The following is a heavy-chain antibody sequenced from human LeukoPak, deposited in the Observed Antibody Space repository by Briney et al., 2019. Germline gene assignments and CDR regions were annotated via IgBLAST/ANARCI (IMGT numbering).Heavy chain of an antibody. V-gene: IGHV1-2*02. CDR1: GYTFSDYY. CDR3: TRVSRSGWYILY. D-gene: IGHD6-19*01. J-gene: IGHJ4*02. Sequence: ASVKVSCKTSGYTFSDYYMQWVRQAPGQGLEWMGWINPNSGGANYAQKFQGRVTMTRDTSITTAYMELHSLRSDDTAVYYCTRVSRSGWYILYWGQGTLVTVSS. CDR2: INPNSGGA.